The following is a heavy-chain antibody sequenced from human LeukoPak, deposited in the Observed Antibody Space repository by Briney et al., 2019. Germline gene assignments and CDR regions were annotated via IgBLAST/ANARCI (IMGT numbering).Heavy chain of an antibody. V-gene: IGHV1-3*01. CDR2: INAGNGNT. CDR3: ARHTGSLYDFWSGYIDY. CDR1: GYTFTSYA. D-gene: IGHD3-3*01. Sequence: ASVKVSCKASGYTFTSYAMHWVRQAPGQRLEWMGWINAGNGNTKYSQEFQGRVTITRHTSASTAYMELSSLRSDDTAVYYCARHTGSLYDFWSGYIDYWGQGTLVTVSS. J-gene: IGHJ4*02.